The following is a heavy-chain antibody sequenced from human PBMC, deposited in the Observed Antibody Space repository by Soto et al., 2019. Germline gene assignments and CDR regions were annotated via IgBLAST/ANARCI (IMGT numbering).Heavy chain of an antibody. Sequence: PSETLSLTCTVSGGSISSYYWSWIRQPPGKGLEWIGYIYYSGSTNYNPSLKSRVTISVDTSKNQFSLKLSSVTAADTAVYYCARRYGDCFAHWVQGTLVTVAS. CDR1: GGSISSYY. J-gene: IGHJ4*02. D-gene: IGHD4-17*01. CDR3: ARRYGDCFAH. CDR2: IYYSGST. V-gene: IGHV4-59*08.